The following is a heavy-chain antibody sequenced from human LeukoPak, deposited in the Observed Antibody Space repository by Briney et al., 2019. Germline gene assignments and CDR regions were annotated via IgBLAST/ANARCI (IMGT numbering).Heavy chain of an antibody. Sequence: SETLSLTCTVSGGSISSYYWSWIRQPPGKGLEWIGYIYHSGSTNYNPSLKSRVTISVDTSKNQFSLKLSSVTAADTAVYYCARQGHYELLLDAFDIWGQGTMVTVSS. D-gene: IGHD3-10*01. CDR2: IYHSGST. CDR1: GGSISSYY. CDR3: ARQGHYELLLDAFDI. J-gene: IGHJ3*02. V-gene: IGHV4-59*01.